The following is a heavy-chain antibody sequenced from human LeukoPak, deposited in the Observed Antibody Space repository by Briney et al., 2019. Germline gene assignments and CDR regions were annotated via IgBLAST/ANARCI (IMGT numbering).Heavy chain of an antibody. V-gene: IGHV3-21*01. CDR2: ISSSSSYI. CDR1: GFTFSSYS. D-gene: IGHD2-2*02. Sequence: GGSLRLSCAASGFTFSSYSMNWVRQAPGKGLEWVSSISSSSSYIYYADSVKGRFTISRDNAKNSLYLQMNSLRAEDTAVYYCARDPGDVCTNCYNVWGQGTLVTVSS. CDR3: ARDPGDVCTNCYNV. J-gene: IGHJ4*02.